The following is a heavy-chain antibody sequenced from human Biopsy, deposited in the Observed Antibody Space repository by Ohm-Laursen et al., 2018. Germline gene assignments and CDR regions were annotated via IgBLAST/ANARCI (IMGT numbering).Heavy chain of an antibody. J-gene: IGHJ6*02. CDR3: ARMDCSGGSCHYYSYGMDV. D-gene: IGHD2-15*01. CDR2: IHHSGST. CDR1: GVSIPAYY. V-gene: IGHV4-4*09. Sequence: SETLSLTCTVSGVSIPAYYWSWIRQPPGKGLECIGNIHHSGSTNYNPSLKSRLTISVDTSKNQFSLKLSSVTAADTAVYYCARMDCSGGSCHYYSYGMDVWGQGTTVTVSS.